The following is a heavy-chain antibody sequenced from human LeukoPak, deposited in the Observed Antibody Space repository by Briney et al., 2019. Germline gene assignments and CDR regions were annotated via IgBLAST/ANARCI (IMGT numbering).Heavy chain of an antibody. J-gene: IGHJ4*01. CDR3: ASHAVREVSYYFDY. CDR1: NGSISSGGYF. Sequence: SQTLSLTCTVSNGSISSGGYFWSWIRQHPGKGLEWIGYIYYSGTTYYNPSLKSRVTISVDTSKNHFSLKLSSVTAADTAVYYCASHAVREVSYYFDYWGHGTLVTVSS. CDR2: IYYSGTT. V-gene: IGHV4-31*03. D-gene: IGHD3-10*01.